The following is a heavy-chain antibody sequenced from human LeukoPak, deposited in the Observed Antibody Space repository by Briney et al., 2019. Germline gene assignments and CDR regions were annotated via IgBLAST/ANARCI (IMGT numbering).Heavy chain of an antibody. CDR3: AKPPQYYYDSSGYSPFDY. V-gene: IGHV3-23*01. CDR1: GFTFSSYA. Sequence: GGSLRLSCAASGFTFSSYAMSWVRQAPGKGLEWVSAISGSGGSTYYADSVKGRFTISRDNSKNTLYLQMNSLRAEDTAVYYCAKPPQYYYDSSGYSPFDYWGQGTLVTVSS. J-gene: IGHJ4*02. CDR2: ISGSGGST. D-gene: IGHD3-22*01.